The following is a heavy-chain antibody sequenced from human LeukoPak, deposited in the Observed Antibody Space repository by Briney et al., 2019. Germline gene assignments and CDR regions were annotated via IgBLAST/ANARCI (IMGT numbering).Heavy chain of an antibody. CDR2: ISSGASTI. J-gene: IGHJ6*02. CDR3: ARIFYYYGMDV. CDR1: GFTFSLYA. Sequence: PGGSLRLSCAASGFTFSLYAMTWVRQAPGKGLEWVSYISSGASTIYYADSVKGRFTISRDNAKKSVYLQMSSLRAEDTAVYYCARIFYYYGMDVWGQGTTVTVSS. V-gene: IGHV3-48*03. D-gene: IGHD2-15*01.